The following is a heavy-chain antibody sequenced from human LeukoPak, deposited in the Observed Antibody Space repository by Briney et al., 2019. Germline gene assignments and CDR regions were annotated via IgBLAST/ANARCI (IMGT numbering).Heavy chain of an antibody. J-gene: IGHJ5*02. Sequence: GRSLRLSCAASGFTFSSYAMHWVRQAPGKGLEWVAVISYDGSNKYYADSVKGRFTISRDNAKNTLNLQMNSLRAEDTAVYYCARDLGQYYDTSDNWFDPWGQGTLVTVSS. CDR1: GFTFSSYA. CDR3: ARDLGQYYDTSDNWFDP. D-gene: IGHD3-22*01. V-gene: IGHV3-30*04. CDR2: ISYDGSNK.